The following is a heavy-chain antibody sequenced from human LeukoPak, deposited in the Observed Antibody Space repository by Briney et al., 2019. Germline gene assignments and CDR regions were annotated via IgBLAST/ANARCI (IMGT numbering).Heavy chain of an antibody. CDR1: GFTFTIFG. D-gene: IGHD6-13*01. J-gene: IGHJ4*02. V-gene: IGHV3-48*04. CDR2: ISTSGAI. CDR3: AKDIVAAGLFFDY. Sequence: GGSLRLSCAASGFTFTIFGLNWVRRAPGKVPEWVSYISTSGAIYYADSVKGRFTISRDNAKNSLYLQMNSLRAEDTAVYYCAKDIVAAGLFFDYWGQGTLVTVSS.